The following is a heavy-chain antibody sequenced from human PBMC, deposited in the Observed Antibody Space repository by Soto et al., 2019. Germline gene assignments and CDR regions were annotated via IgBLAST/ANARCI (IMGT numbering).Heavy chain of an antibody. CDR1: GGSISSYY. J-gene: IGHJ6*02. D-gene: IGHD3-22*01. CDR2: IYTSGST. V-gene: IGHV4-4*07. Sequence: PSETLSLTCTVSGGSISSYYWSWIRQPAGKGLEWIGRIYTSGSTNYNPSLKSRVTMSVDTSKNQFSLKLNSVTAADTAVYYCARDRDYDSSGPKGYYYYYYGMDVWGQGTTVTVSS. CDR3: ARDRDYDSSGPKGYYYYYYGMDV.